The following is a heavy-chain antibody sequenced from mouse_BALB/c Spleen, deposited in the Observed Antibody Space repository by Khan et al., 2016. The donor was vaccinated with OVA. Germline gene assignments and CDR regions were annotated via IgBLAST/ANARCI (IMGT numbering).Heavy chain of an antibody. J-gene: IGHJ3*01. Sequence: QVQLKQSGPELKKPGQTVKISCNASGYTFTDYSMHWVKQAPGKGLNYMGLINTDTGEPTYADDYKGRFSTYLETNARAAYLKINNHTNEKTIKFCCAKSDCYYGRFAYWGQGTLVTVSA. CDR2: INTDTGEP. CDR1: GYTFTDYS. D-gene: IGHD1-2*01. V-gene: IGHV9-2-1*01. CDR3: AKSDCYYGRFAY.